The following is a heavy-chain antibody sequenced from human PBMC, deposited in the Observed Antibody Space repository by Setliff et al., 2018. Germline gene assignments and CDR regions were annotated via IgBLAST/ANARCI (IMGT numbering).Heavy chain of an antibody. CDR3: AKNSLYLQMNSLRAEDTAVYYCAKLVWLTTWYYMDV. CDR1: GDSISSRSYQ. CDR2: IYYSGTA. Sequence: SETLSLTCTVSGDSISSRSYQWGWIRQPPGKGLEWIGSIYYSGTAYYNPSLKSRVTLSVDTSNNQFSLKVSSVKGRFSISRDNAKNSLYLQMNSLRAEDTAVYYCAKLVWLTTWYYMDVWGKGTTVTVSS. J-gene: IGHJ6*03. D-gene: IGHD5-18*01. V-gene: IGHV4-39*07.